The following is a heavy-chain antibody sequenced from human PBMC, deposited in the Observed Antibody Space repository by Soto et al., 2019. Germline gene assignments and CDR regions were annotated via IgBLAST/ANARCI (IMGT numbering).Heavy chain of an antibody. J-gene: IGHJ6*02. V-gene: IGHV3-30*18. D-gene: IGHD3-3*01. CDR1: GFTFSSYG. CDR2: ISYDGSNK. CDR3: AKAKDHDFWSGYYWSDGMDV. Sequence: QVQLVESGGGVVQPGRSLRLSCAASGFTFSSYGMHWVRQAPGKGLEWVAVISYDGSNKYYADSVKGRFTNSRDNSKNTLYLQMNSLRAEDTAVYYCAKAKDHDFWSGYYWSDGMDVWGQGTTVTVSS.